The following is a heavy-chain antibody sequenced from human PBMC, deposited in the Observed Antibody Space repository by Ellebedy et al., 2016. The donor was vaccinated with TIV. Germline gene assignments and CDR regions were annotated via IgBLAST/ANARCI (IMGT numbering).Heavy chain of an antibody. D-gene: IGHD5-18*01. Sequence: SVKVSCKASGGTFGTYSITWVRQAPGQGLEWMGGIIAIFGTTKYTQKFQDRVTITADESTTTVYMELSNLTSEDTAVYYCASHRGYTSDSPLDSWGQGTLVTVSS. CDR3: ASHRGYTSDSPLDS. CDR1: GGTFGTYS. V-gene: IGHV1-69*13. CDR2: IIAIFGTT. J-gene: IGHJ4*02.